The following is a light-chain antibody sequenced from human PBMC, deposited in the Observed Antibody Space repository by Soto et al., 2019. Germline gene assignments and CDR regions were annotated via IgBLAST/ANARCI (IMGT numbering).Light chain of an antibody. CDR2: GAS. J-gene: IGKJ2*01. Sequence: EIVMTQSPASLSVSPGDGATLSCRASQTVASNLAWYQQKPGQGPRLLIHGASTRAAGVPARFSGSGSGTDVTLTISSLQSEDFAVYYCQQYYNWPPQYTFGQGTKLQIK. CDR3: QQYYNWPPQYT. CDR1: QTVASN. V-gene: IGKV3-15*01.